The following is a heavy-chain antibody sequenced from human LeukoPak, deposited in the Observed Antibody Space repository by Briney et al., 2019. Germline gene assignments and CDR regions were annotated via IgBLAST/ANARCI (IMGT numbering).Heavy chain of an antibody. Sequence: ASVKVSCKASGYTFTGYYMHWERQAPGQGLEWMGWINPNSGGTNYAQKFQGRVTMTRDTSISTAYMDLNRLRSDDTAVYYCARAGRAWELNNWFDPWGEGTLVTASS. CDR1: GYTFTGYY. D-gene: IGHD1-26*01. V-gene: IGHV1-2*02. J-gene: IGHJ5*02. CDR3: ARAGRAWELNNWFDP. CDR2: INPNSGGT.